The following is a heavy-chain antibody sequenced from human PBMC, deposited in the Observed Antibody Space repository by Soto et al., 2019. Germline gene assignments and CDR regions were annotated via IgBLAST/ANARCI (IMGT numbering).Heavy chain of an antibody. CDR3: ARGFGSPDY. Sequence: PGGSLRLSCAASGFTFSSYGMHWVRQAPGKGLEWVAVISYDGNNKYYADSVKGRFTISRDNSKNTLYLQMNSLRAEDTAVYYCARGFGSPDYWGRGALVTVSS. D-gene: IGHD3-10*01. J-gene: IGHJ4*02. CDR1: GFTFSSYG. CDR2: ISYDGNNK. V-gene: IGHV3-30*03.